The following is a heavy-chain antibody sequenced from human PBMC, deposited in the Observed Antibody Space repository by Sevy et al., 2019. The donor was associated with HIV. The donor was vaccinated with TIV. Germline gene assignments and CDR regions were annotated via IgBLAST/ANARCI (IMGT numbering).Heavy chain of an antibody. Sequence: GWSLRLSCDASGFTFDMYWMQWVRQAPGKGLEWVANIRQDGNEIYYAASVRGRFTISRDNAKGSLYLQMNNLRVEDTATYYCARRYFDLWGQGTLVTVSS. J-gene: IGHJ4*02. CDR2: IRQDGNEI. CDR1: GFTFDMYW. CDR3: ARRYFDL. V-gene: IGHV3-7*03.